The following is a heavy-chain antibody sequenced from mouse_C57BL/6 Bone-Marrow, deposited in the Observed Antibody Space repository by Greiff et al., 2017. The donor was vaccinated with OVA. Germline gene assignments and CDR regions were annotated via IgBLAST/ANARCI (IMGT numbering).Heavy chain of an antibody. CDR3: ARQGLRRLLGY. J-gene: IGHJ2*01. D-gene: IGHD2-4*01. V-gene: IGHV5-6*01. CDR2: ISSGGSYT. Sequence: EVQGVESGGDLVKPGGSLKLSCAASGFTFSSYGLSWVRQTPDKRLEWVATISSGGSYTYYPDSVKGRFTISRDNAKNTLYLQMSSLKSEDTAMYYCARQGLRRLLGYWGQGTTLTVSS. CDR1: GFTFSSYG.